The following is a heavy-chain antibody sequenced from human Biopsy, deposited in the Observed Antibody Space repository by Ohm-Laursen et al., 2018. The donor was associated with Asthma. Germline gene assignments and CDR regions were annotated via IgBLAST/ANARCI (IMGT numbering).Heavy chain of an antibody. Sequence: SLRLSCSASGFTVSRDHMFWVRQAPGKGLEWVSVIYSGGTSDTADSLKGRFTISRDKSENTLYLQMNSLRAEDTAVYYCAKDERAYYGSDSKYMQPVPLGDWGQGTLVIVSA. CDR2: IYSGGTS. V-gene: IGHV3-53*01. J-gene: IGHJ4*02. D-gene: IGHD2-21*01. CDR1: GFTVSRDH. CDR3: AKDERAYYGSDSKYMQPVPLGD.